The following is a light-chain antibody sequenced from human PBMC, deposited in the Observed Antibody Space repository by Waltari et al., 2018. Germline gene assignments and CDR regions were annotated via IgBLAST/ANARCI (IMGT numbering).Light chain of an antibody. J-gene: IGLJ3*02. CDR3: ETWDTHTRV. V-gene: IGLV4-60*03. CDR2: LARRGTY. CDR1: SGHRTYI. Sequence: QPVLTQSSSASASRGSWVNLTGTRSSGHRTYIVAWTQKQPGKAPRFLMKLARRGTYSRGGGVPDRFSGSSSGTDRYLTISDLQSEDEADYYCETWDTHTRVFGGGTKLTVL.